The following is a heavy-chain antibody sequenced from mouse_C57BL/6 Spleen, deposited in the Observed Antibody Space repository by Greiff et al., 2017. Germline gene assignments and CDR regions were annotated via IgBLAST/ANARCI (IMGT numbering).Heavy chain of an antibody. Sequence: VQLQQSGPELVKPGASVKISCKASGYTFTDYYMNWVKQSHGKSLEWIGDINPNNGGTSYNQKFKGKATLTVDKSSSTAYMELRSLTSEDSAVYYCALGHIDYWGQGTTLTVSS. CDR3: ALGHIDY. CDR1: GYTFTDYY. CDR2: INPNNGGT. J-gene: IGHJ2*01. D-gene: IGHD4-1*01. V-gene: IGHV1-26*01.